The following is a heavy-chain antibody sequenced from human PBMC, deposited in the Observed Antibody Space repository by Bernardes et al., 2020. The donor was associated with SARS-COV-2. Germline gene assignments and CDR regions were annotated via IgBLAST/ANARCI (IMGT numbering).Heavy chain of an antibody. CDR2: INNDGGST. Sequence: GGSLRLSCAASGFTFSTYAMHWVRQAPGKGLEYVSAINNDGGSTYYGNSVKGRFTISRDNSKNTLYLQMGSLRTEDMGVYYCVRGGASMGHYYYGMDVWGQGTTVTVSS. J-gene: IGHJ6*02. D-gene: IGHD3-10*01. CDR3: VRGGASMGHYYYGMDV. V-gene: IGHV3-64*01. CDR1: GFTFSTYA.